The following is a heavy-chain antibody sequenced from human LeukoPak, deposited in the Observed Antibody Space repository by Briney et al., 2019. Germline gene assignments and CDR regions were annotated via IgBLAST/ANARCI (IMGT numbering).Heavy chain of an antibody. J-gene: IGHJ4*02. V-gene: IGHV4-34*01. CDR1: GGSFRGYY. D-gene: IGHD3-16*02. CDR3: ARGKITFGGVIVNPFDY. CDR2: IHYTGAT. Sequence: SETLSLTCAVYGGSFRGYYWSWIRQPPGKGLEWIGEIHYTGATNYKPSLKSRVTISVDTSKNQFSLKLSSVTAADTAVYYCARGKITFGGVIVNPFDYWGQGTLVTVSS.